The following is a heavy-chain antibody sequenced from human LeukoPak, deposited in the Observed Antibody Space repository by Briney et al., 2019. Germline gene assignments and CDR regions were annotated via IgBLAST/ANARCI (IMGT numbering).Heavy chain of an antibody. Sequence: GASVKVSCKASGYTFTSYGISWVRQAPGQGLEWMGWISAYNSNTNYAQKLQGRVTMTTDTSTSTAYMELRSLRSDDTAVYYCARELRYCGGDCSHYYYYGMDVWGQGTTVTVSS. V-gene: IGHV1-18*01. D-gene: IGHD2-21*02. CDR3: ARELRYCGGDCSHYYYYGMDV. CDR1: GYTFTSYG. J-gene: IGHJ6*02. CDR2: ISAYNSNT.